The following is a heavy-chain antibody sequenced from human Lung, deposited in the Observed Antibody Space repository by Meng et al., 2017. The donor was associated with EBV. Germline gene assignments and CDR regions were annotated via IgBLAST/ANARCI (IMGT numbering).Heavy chain of an antibody. Sequence: QVSLVQSCAELKQPGASVQVSCKASGYTFINYAIIWVRQALGQGLEWMGGLIAVFDKTKAAPRFQDRVTFTADESTSTAYMELSSLTFDDTAVYFCARGRRNEPLFDYWGQGTLVTVSS. D-gene: IGHD1-14*01. V-gene: IGHV1-69*01. J-gene: IGHJ4*02. CDR2: LIAVFDKT. CDR3: ARGRRNEPLFDY. CDR1: GYTFINYA.